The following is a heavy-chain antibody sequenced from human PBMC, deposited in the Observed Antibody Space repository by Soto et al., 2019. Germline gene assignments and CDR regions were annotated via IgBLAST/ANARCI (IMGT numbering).Heavy chain of an antibody. CDR2: ISAYTGNT. Sequence: ASVKVSCKASGYTFTYYGVSWVRQAPGQGLEWMGWISAYTGNTNYVQKLQGRLTMTTDTSTSTAYMELRSLTSDDTAMYYCARDVIQLSSSWYVAFDICGQGTMVTVSS. V-gene: IGHV1-18*01. D-gene: IGHD6-13*01. CDR3: ARDVIQLSSSWYVAFDI. J-gene: IGHJ3*02. CDR1: GYTFTYYG.